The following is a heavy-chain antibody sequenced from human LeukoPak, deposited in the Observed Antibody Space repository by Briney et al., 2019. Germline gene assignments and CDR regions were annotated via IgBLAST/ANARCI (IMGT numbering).Heavy chain of an antibody. CDR2: INTDGSST. Sequence: PGGSLRLSCAPSGFTFSNYWMHWVRQAPGKGLVWFSQINTDGSSTNYADYVKGRFTISRDNARNTLYLQMNSLRAEDTAVYYCTRGLLGIDYWGQGTLVTVSS. CDR3: TRGLLGIDY. J-gene: IGHJ4*02. CDR1: GFTFSNYW. V-gene: IGHV3-74*01. D-gene: IGHD2-8*02.